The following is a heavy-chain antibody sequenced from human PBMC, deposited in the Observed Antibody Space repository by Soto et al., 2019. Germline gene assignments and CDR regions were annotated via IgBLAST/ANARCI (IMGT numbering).Heavy chain of an antibody. Sequence: GGSLRLSCAASGFTFSSYWMHWVRQAPGKGLVWVSGINSSGSSTSYADSVKGRFTISRDNSKNTLYLQMNSLRAEDTAVYYCAKGYNWNYYYYMDVWGKGTTVTVS. CDR3: AKGYNWNYYYYMDV. V-gene: IGHV3-74*01. CDR2: INSSGSST. CDR1: GFTFSSYW. D-gene: IGHD1-20*01. J-gene: IGHJ6*03.